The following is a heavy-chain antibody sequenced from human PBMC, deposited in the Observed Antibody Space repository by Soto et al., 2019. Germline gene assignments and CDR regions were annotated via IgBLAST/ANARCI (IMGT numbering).Heavy chain of an antibody. CDR3: AKEGELAYFDY. D-gene: IGHD1-26*01. Sequence: GGSLRLSCAASGFTFSRYGMSWVRQAPGKGLEWVSGISGSGGSTYYGDTVRGRFTISRDNSKNTLYLEMNSLRAEDTAIYYCAKEGELAYFDYWGQGALVTVSS. V-gene: IGHV3-23*01. J-gene: IGHJ4*02. CDR1: GFTFSRYG. CDR2: ISGSGGST.